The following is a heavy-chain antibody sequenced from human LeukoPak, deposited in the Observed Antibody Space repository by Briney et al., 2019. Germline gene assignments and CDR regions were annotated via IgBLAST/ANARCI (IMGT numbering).Heavy chain of an antibody. D-gene: IGHD5-18*01. V-gene: IGHV3-30*02. CDR3: LLGTAMVTGDY. CDR1: GFTFSRYG. CDR2: LQYVGNKE. J-gene: IGHJ4*02. Sequence: PGGSLRLSCAASGFTFSRYGMHWVRQAPGKGLEWVAFLQYVGNKEYYTDSVKGRFTISRDNAKNSLYLQMNSLRAEDTAVYYCLLGTAMVTGDYWGQGTLVTVSS.